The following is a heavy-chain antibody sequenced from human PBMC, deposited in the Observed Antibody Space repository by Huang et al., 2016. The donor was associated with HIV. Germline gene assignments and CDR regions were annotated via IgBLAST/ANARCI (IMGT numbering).Heavy chain of an antibody. Sequence: EVQLVESGGNLVQPGGSLGLSCAASGFIVTRYWVSWVRQAPGKGLEWAATISRDGREKFYVDSVKGRFTISRDNVKNEYYLQLDSLRVEDTAVYYCARGVFFDSWGQGTLVTVSS. CDR2: ISRDGREK. J-gene: IGHJ4*02. CDR3: ARGVFFDS. V-gene: IGHV3-7*01. CDR1: GFIVTRYW.